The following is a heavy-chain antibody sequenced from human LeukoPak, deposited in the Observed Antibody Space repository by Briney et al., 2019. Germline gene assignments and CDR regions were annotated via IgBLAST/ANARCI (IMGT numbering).Heavy chain of an antibody. CDR3: ATYSTGRYKGLEY. CDR1: GFTFSSYW. D-gene: IGHD6-19*01. J-gene: IGHJ4*02. Sequence: GSLRLSCAASGFTFSSYWMSWVRQAPGKGLEWVANINKDGGEKYYVDSVKGRFTISRDNAENSLYLQMNSLRAEDTAVYYCATYSTGRYKGLEYWGQGTLVTVSS. V-gene: IGHV3-7*03. CDR2: INKDGGEK.